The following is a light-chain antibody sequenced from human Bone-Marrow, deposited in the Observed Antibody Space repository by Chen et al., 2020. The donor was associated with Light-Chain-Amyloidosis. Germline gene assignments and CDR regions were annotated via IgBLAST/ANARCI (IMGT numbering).Light chain of an antibody. J-gene: IGLJ1*01. CDR2: EVT. CDR3: SSYTITNTLV. CDR1: SSDVGGDNH. V-gene: IGLV2-14*01. Sequence: QSALTQPASVSGSPGQSITISCTGTSSDVGGDNHVSWYQQHPDKAPKLMIYEVTNRPSWVPDGFSGSKSDSTASMTISVLQTEDEADYFCSSYTITNTLVFGSGARVTVL.